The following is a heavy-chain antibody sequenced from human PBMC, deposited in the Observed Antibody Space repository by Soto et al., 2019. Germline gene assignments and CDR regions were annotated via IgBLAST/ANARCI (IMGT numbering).Heavy chain of an antibody. J-gene: IGHJ4*02. D-gene: IGHD6-13*01. CDR1: GGSFSGYY. V-gene: IGHV4-34*01. CDR2: INHSGST. Sequence: SETLSLTYAVYGGSFSGYYWSWIRQPPGKGLEWIGEINHSGSTNYNPSLKSRVTISVDTSKNQFSLKLSSVTAADTAVYYCAREAKRSSSSQDYWGQGTLVTVSS. CDR3: AREAKRSSSSQDY.